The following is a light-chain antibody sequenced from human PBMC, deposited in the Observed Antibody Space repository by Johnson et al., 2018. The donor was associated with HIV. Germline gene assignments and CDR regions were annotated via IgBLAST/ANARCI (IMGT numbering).Light chain of an antibody. V-gene: IGLV1-51*01. J-gene: IGLJ1*01. CDR1: SSNIGNNY. CDR2: DNN. CDR3: GTWDSILSRGG. Sequence: QSVLTQPPSVSAAPGQKVTISCSGSSSNIGNNYVSWYQQLPGTAPKLLIYDNNKRPSGIPDRFSGSKSGTSATLGITGLQTGDEADYYCGTWDSILSRGGFGTGTKVTVL.